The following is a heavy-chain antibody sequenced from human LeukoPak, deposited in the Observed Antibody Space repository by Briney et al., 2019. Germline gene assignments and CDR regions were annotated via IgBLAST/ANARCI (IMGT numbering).Heavy chain of an antibody. V-gene: IGHV4-34*01. Sequence: PSETLSLTCAVYGGSFSGYYWSWIRQPPGKGLEWIGEINHSGSTNYNPSLKSRVTISVDTSKNQFSLKLSSVTAADTGVYYWARGLSRLGYYDSRKYYFDYWGQGTLVTVSS. CDR3: ARGLSRLGYYDSRKYYFDY. CDR2: INHSGST. J-gene: IGHJ4*02. D-gene: IGHD3-22*01. CDR1: GGSFSGYY.